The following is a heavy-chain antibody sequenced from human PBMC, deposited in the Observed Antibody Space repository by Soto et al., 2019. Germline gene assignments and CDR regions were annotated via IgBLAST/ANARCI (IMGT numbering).Heavy chain of an antibody. CDR3: ARGNHRWLQLWYFDL. J-gene: IGHJ2*01. CDR1: GGTFSSYT. D-gene: IGHD5-12*01. Sequence: QVHRVQSGAEVKKPGSSVTVSCKASGGTFSSYTISWVRQAPGQGLECMGGIIPIFVTANCAKQFQDRGTITADESTSTAYMELSSLRSEDTAVYYCARGNHRWLQLWYFDLWGRGNLVTVSS. V-gene: IGHV1-69*12. CDR2: IIPIFVTA.